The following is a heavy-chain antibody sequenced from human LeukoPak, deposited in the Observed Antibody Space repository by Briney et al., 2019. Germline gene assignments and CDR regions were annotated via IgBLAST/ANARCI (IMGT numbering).Heavy chain of an antibody. CDR2: IYYSGST. V-gene: IGHV4-39*01. CDR1: GVSISSSSYY. CDR3: ASTTVTEDAFDI. Sequence: SETLSFTCTGSGVSISSSSYYWGWIRQPPGKGREWIGSIYYSGSTYYNPSLKSRVTISVDTSKNQFSLKLSSVTAADTAVYYCASTTVTEDAFDIWGQGTMVTVSS. D-gene: IGHD4-17*01. J-gene: IGHJ3*02.